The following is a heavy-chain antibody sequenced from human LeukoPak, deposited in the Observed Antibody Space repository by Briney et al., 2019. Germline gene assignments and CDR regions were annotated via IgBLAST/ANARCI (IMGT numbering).Heavy chain of an antibody. CDR1: GGTFSSYA. CDR3: ASGYSYGDGTYYFDY. V-gene: IGHV1-69*04. Sequence: ASVKVSCKASGGTFSSYAISWVRQAPGQGLEWMGRIFPIFGIANYAQKFQGRVTITADKSTSTAYMELSSLRSEDTAVYYCASGYSYGDGTYYFDYWGQGTLVTVSS. CDR2: IFPIFGIA. D-gene: IGHD5-18*01. J-gene: IGHJ4*02.